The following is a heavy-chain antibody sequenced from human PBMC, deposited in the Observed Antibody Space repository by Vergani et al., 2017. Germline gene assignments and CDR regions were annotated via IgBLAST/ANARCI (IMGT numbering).Heavy chain of an antibody. CDR2: ISYDGSNK. V-gene: IGHV3-30*18. Sequence: QVQLVESGGGVVQPGRSLRLSCAASGFTFSSYGMHWVRQAPGKGLEWVAVISYDGSNKYYADSVKGRFTISRDNSKNTLYLQMNSLRAEDTAVYYCAKDGIAAAGYHMYYFDYWSQGTLVTVSS. J-gene: IGHJ4*02. CDR1: GFTFSSYG. D-gene: IGHD6-13*01. CDR3: AKDGIAAAGYHMYYFDY.